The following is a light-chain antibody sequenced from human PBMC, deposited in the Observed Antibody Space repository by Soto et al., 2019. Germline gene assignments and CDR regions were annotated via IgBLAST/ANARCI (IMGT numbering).Light chain of an antibody. CDR3: QQYGSSPLT. CDR1: QSVSGY. CDR2: DAS. V-gene: IGKV3-20*01. Sequence: EIVLTQSPGTLSLSVGERATLSCRASQSVSGYLAWYQQTPGQAPRLLIYDASNRATGIPDRFSGSGSGTDFTLTTNRLEPEDFTVYYCQQYGSSPLTFGGGTKVDIK. J-gene: IGKJ4*01.